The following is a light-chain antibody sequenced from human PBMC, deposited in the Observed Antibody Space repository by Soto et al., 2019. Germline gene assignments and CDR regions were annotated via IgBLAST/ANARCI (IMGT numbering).Light chain of an antibody. CDR2: DVS. V-gene: IGLV2-11*01. Sequence: QSALTQPRSVSGSPGQSVTISCTGTSSDIGAYNYVSWFQQHPGKAPKLMMSDVSKRPSGVPDRFSGSKSGTTASLTTSGLQGEDEADYYCCSYAGSYTLLFGGGTQLTVL. CDR1: SSDIGAYNY. CDR3: CSYAGSYTLL. J-gene: IGLJ2*01.